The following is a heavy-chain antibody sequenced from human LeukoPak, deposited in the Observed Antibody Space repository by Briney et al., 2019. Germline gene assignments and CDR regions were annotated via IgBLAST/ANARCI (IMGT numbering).Heavy chain of an antibody. Sequence: PGGSLRLSCAASGFTFSSYGMHWVRQAPGKGLEWVAVISYDGSNKYYADSVKGRFTISRDNSKNTLYLQMNSLRAEDTAVYYCAKDGNIGREIYCFDYWGQGTLVTVSS. V-gene: IGHV3-30*18. D-gene: IGHD3-10*01. CDR1: GFTFSSYG. CDR3: AKDGNIGREIYCFDY. J-gene: IGHJ4*02. CDR2: ISYDGSNK.